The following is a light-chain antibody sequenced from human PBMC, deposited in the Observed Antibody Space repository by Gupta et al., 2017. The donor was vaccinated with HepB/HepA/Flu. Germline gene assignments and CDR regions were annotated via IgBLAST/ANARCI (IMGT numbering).Light chain of an antibody. V-gene: IGLV3-21*04. CDR1: NIGSKS. CDR3: QVWDSSSDHVV. CDR2: YDS. Sequence: SYVLTQPPSVSVAPGKTARITCGGNNIGSKSVHWYQQKPGQAPVLVIYYDSDRPSWIPERFSGSNSGNTATLTISRVEDGDEADYYCQVWDSSSDHVVFGGGTKLTVL. J-gene: IGLJ2*01.